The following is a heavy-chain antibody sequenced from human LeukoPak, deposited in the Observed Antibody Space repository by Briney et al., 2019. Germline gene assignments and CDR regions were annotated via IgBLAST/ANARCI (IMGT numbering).Heavy chain of an antibody. V-gene: IGHV3-48*03. Sequence: GGSLRLSCAASGFTFSSYEMTWVRQAPGKGLEWVSNISSSDTTIHYADSVKGRFTISRDNARNSLYLQMNSLRAEDTAVYYCVRGSNGWSGMDVWGQGTTVTVSS. J-gene: IGHJ6*02. CDR2: ISSSDTTI. CDR1: GFTFSSYE. D-gene: IGHD6-19*01. CDR3: VRGSNGWSGMDV.